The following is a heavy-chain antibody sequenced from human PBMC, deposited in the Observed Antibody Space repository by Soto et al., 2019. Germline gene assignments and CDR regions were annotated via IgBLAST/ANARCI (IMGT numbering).Heavy chain of an antibody. D-gene: IGHD6-13*01. CDR3: ARAWDSSSWYNWSDP. CDR1: GGSISSYY. V-gene: IGHV4-4*07. Sequence: SETLSLTCTVSGGSISSYYWSWIRQPAGKGLEWIGRIYTSGSTNYNPSLKSRVTMSVDTPKNQFSLKLSSVTAADTAVYYCARAWDSSSWYNWSDPWGQGTLVTVSS. CDR2: IYTSGST. J-gene: IGHJ5*02.